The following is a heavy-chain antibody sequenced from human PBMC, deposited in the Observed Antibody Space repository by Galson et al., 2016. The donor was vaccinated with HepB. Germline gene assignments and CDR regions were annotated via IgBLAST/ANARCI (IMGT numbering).Heavy chain of an antibody. Sequence: SVKVSCKASGYTFSSYGISWVRQAPGQGLEWMGWISAYNGNTHYAQKVQGRVTMTTDTSTSTAYMELRSLRSDDTAVYYCARGHTNGHYFKVGGGYFDYWGQGTLVTVSS. CDR2: ISAYNGNT. V-gene: IGHV1-18*01. J-gene: IGHJ4*02. D-gene: IGHD2-8*01. CDR3: ARGHTNGHYFKVGGGYFDY. CDR1: GYTFSSYG.